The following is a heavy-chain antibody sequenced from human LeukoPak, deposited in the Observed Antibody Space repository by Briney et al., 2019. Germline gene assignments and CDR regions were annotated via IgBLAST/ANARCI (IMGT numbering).Heavy chain of an antibody. V-gene: IGHV5-51*01. Sequence: HGESLKISCKGSGYRFTSYWIGWVRQMPGKGLEWMGIIYPGDSDTRYSPSFQGQVTISADKSISTAYLQWSSLKASDTAMYYCARHLIYGDPDFDYWGQGTLVTVSS. D-gene: IGHD4-17*01. CDR3: ARHLIYGDPDFDY. CDR1: GYRFTSYW. J-gene: IGHJ4*02. CDR2: IYPGDSDT.